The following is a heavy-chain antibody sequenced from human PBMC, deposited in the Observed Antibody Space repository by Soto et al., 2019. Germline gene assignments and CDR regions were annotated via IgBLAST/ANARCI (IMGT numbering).Heavy chain of an antibody. D-gene: IGHD2-21*01. CDR1: GYRFTSYW. J-gene: IGHJ4*02. CDR2: IDPSDSDT. V-gene: IGHV5-10-1*01. CDR3: ATSPHCGGDCYDLDS. Sequence: PGESLKISCNGSGYRFTSYWINWVRQMPWRGLEWMGRIDPSDSDTKYSPSFEGHVSFTADKSITTAYLQWSSLRSSDTAMYFCATSPHCGGDCYDLDSWGQGTLVTVSS.